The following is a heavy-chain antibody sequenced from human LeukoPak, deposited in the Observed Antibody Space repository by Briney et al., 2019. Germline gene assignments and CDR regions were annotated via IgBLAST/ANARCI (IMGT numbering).Heavy chain of an antibody. Sequence: SETLSLTCTVSGGSIRSSDYYWGWIRQPPGKGLEWIGSIYYSGSTYYNPSLKSRVTISVDTSKNQFSLKLRSVTAADTAVYYCARDVLLWFGEVPDQINYFDYWGQGTLVTVSS. CDR1: GGSIRSSDYY. D-gene: IGHD3-10*01. J-gene: IGHJ4*02. CDR3: ARDVLLWFGEVPDQINYFDY. V-gene: IGHV4-39*07. CDR2: IYYSGST.